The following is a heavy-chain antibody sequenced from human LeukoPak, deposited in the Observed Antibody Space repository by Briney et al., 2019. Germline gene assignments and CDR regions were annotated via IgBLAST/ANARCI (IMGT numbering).Heavy chain of an antibody. CDR2: IYSGGST. Sequence: GGSLRLSCAASGFTVSSNYMSWVRQAPGKGLEWVSVIYSGGSTYYADSVKGRFTISRDNSKNTLYLQMNSLRAEDTAVYYCAKDYGTYPYFDYWGQGTLVTVSS. D-gene: IGHD1-14*01. CDR3: AKDYGTYPYFDY. CDR1: GFTVSSNY. J-gene: IGHJ4*02. V-gene: IGHV3-53*01.